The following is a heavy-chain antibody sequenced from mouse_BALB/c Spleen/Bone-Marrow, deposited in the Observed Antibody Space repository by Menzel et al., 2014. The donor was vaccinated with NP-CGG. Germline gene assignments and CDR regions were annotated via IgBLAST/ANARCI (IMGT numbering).Heavy chain of an antibody. CDR1: GYTFTDYN. V-gene: IGHV1S29*02. J-gene: IGHJ1*01. CDR3: ARELSWYFDV. Sequence: EVQLQQSGPELVKPGASVKISCKASGYTFTDYNMHWVKQSHGKSLEWIGYIYPYNGGTGHNQKFKSKATLTVDNSSSTAYMELRSLTSEDSAVYYCARELSWYFDVWGAGTTVTVSS. D-gene: IGHD1-1*02. CDR2: IYPYNGGT.